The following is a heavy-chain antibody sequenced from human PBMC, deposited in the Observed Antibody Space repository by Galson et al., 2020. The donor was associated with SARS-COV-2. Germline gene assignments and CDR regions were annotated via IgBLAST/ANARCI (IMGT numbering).Heavy chain of an antibody. CDR1: GYTFTGYY. CDR2: INPDSGGA. J-gene: IGHJ4*02. D-gene: IGHD6-19*01. CDR3: AKLSGYSSGWLNY. V-gene: IGHV1-2*02. Sequence: ASVKVSCKASGYTFTGYYIHWVRQAPGQGLEWMGWINPDSGGATYAQKFQGRVTMTRDTSITTAYMDLSRLISNDTAVYYCAKLSGYSSGWLNYWGQGTPVTVSS.